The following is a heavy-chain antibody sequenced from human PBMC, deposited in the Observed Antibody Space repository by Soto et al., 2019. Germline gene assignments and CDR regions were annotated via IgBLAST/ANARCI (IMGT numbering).Heavy chain of an antibody. Sequence: ETLSLTCDVSGVSISSGNWWSWVRQPPGKGLEWIAEVYNDGSANYHPSLESRATISVDRSKNQFSLRLSSVTAADTGKYYCARLVYDSRLNYLYFDHWGQGTLVTVSS. CDR3: ARLVYDSRLNYLYFDH. D-gene: IGHD3-22*01. J-gene: IGHJ4*02. CDR2: VYNDGSA. V-gene: IGHV4-4*02. CDR1: GVSISSGNW.